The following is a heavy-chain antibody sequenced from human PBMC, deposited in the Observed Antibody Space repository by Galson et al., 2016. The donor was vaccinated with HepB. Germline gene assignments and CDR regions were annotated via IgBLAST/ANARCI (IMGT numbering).Heavy chain of an antibody. V-gene: IGHV3-7*04. D-gene: IGHD3-16*01. CDR2: IKADGTVK. CDR1: GFTFSRYW. Sequence: SLRLSCAASGFTFSRYWMTWVRQAPGKGPEWVATIKADGTVKNYADSVRGRFTISRDNARNSLHLQVDSLRAEDTAVYYCAWENYERGPLEGWGQGTLVTVSS. CDR3: AWENYERGPLEG. J-gene: IGHJ4*02.